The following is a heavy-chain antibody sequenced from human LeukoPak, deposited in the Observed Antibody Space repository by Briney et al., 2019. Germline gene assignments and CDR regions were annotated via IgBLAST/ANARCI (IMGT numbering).Heavy chain of an antibody. Sequence: ASVKVSCKASGYTFTSYGISWVRQAPGQGLEWMGWISAYNGNTNYAQKLQGRVTMTTDTSTSTAYMELRSLRSDDTAVYYCARDSPYCSSTSCPNWFDPWGQGTLVIVSS. CDR3: ARDSPYCSSTSCPNWFDP. D-gene: IGHD2-2*01. CDR2: ISAYNGNT. V-gene: IGHV1-18*01. J-gene: IGHJ5*02. CDR1: GYTFTSYG.